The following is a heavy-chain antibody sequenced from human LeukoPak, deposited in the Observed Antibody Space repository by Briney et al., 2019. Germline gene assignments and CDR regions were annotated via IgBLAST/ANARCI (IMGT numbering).Heavy chain of an antibody. J-gene: IGHJ3*02. CDR1: GGSFSGYY. CDR2: INHSGST. Sequence: SETLSLTCAVYGGSFSGYYWSWIRQPPGKGLEWIGEINHSGSTNYNPSLKSRVTISVDTSKNQFSLKLSSVTAADTAVYYCAGRLWWRAFDIWGQGTVVTVSS. V-gene: IGHV4-34*01. D-gene: IGHD4/OR15-4a*01. CDR3: AGRLWWRAFDI.